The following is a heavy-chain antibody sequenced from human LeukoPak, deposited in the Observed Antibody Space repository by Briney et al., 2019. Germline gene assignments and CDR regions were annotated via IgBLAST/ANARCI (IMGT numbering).Heavy chain of an antibody. CDR3: ARGRASAGGYSGYDWGDWFDP. J-gene: IGHJ5*02. D-gene: IGHD5-12*01. Sequence: ASVKVYCKASGYTFTSYDINWVRQATGQGLQWMGWMNPNSGHTGYAQKFQGRVTITRGTSISTAYMELSSLRSEDTAVYYCARGRASAGGYSGYDWGDWFDPWGQGTLVTVSS. CDR2: MNPNSGHT. V-gene: IGHV1-8*03. CDR1: GYTFTSYD.